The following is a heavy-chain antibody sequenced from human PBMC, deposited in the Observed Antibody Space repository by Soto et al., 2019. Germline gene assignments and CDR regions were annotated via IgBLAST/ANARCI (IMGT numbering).Heavy chain of an antibody. CDR3: ARPPITPVTSTVISAY. D-gene: IGHD4-17*01. J-gene: IGHJ4*02. V-gene: IGHV5-51*01. CDR2: IYPGDSDT. Sequence: PGESLKNSCQGSGYRYSNYWIGCVRQMPWKCLEWMVIIYPGDSDTRYSPSFQGQVSISADKAIIKAYLQWSSLKTSDTAMYYYARPPITPVTSTVISAYGGQGTLVTVSS. CDR1: GYRYSNYW.